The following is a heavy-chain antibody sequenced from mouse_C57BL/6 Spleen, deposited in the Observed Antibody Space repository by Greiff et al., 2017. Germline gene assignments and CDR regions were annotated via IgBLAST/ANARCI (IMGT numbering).Heavy chain of an antibody. CDR3: ARSSHLAWFAY. J-gene: IGHJ3*01. CDR2: IDPEDGET. Sequence: EVKLQESGAELVKPGASVKLSCTASGFNFKDYYMHWVKQRPEQGLEWIGRIDPEDGETKYAPKFQGKATITADTSSNTAYLQLSSLTAEDTAVYYCARSSHLAWFAYWGQGTLVTVSA. V-gene: IGHV14-2*01. CDR1: GFNFKDYY. D-gene: IGHD6-1*01.